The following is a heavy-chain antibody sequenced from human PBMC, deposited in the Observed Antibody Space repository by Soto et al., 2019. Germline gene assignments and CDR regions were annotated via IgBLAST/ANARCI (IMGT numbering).Heavy chain of an antibody. J-gene: IGHJ4*02. D-gene: IGHD5-18*01. Sequence: ASVKVSCKASGYSFSSYGINWVRQAPGQGLEWMGWINAGNGNTKYSQKFQGRVTITRDTSASTAYMELSSLRSEDTAVYYCALNFGYSYGYQYYFDYWGQGTLVTVSS. CDR3: ALNFGYSYGYQYYFDY. CDR1: GYSFSSYG. V-gene: IGHV1-3*01. CDR2: INAGNGNT.